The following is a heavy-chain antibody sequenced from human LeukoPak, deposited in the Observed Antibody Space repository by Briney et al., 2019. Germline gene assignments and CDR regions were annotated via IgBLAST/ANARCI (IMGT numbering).Heavy chain of an antibody. CDR2: INHSGST. V-gene: IGHV4-34*01. D-gene: IGHD3-22*01. CDR1: GGSFSGYY. J-gene: IGHJ3*02. CDR3: ARETYYYDSSGYIPGAFDI. Sequence: SETLSLTCVVYGGSFSGYYWSWIRQPPGKGLEWIGEINHSGSTNYNPSLKSRVTISVDTSKNQFSLKLSSVTAADTAVYYCARETYYYDSSGYIPGAFDIWGQGTMVTVSS.